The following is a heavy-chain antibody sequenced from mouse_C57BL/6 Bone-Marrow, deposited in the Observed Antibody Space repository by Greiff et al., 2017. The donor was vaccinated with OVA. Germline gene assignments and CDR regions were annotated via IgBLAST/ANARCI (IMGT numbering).Heavy chain of an antibody. CDR2: ISSGSSTN. J-gene: IGHJ2*01. Sequence: EVKVEESGGGLVKPGGSLKLSCAASGFTFSDYGMHWVRQAPEKGLEWVAYISSGSSTNYYADTVKGRFTISRDNAKNTLFLQMTSLRSEDTTMYYCARLFFDYWGQGTTLTVSS. CDR3: ARLFFDY. CDR1: GFTFSDYG. V-gene: IGHV5-17*01.